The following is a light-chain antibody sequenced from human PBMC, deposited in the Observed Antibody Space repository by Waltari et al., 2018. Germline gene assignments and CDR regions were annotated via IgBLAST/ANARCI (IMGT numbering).Light chain of an antibody. CDR3: QKYGTLPAT. V-gene: IGKV3-20*01. CDR2: DAS. CDR1: QSVSRT. J-gene: IGKJ1*01. Sequence: EIVLTQSPGTLSLSPGERATLSCRASQSVSRTLAWYQQKPGQAPRLLIYDASTRATGIPDRFSGSGSVTDFSLTISRVEPEDFAVYYCQKYGTLPATFGQGTKVEIK.